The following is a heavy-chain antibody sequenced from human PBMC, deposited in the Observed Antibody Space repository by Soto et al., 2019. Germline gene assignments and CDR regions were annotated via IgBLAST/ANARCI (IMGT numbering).Heavy chain of an antibody. CDR3: ASEALCGADCYFFEY. D-gene: IGHD2-21*02. V-gene: IGHV3-48*03. Sequence: GGSLRLSCAGSGFTFRNSEMFWVRQAPGKGLEWVSKINYSGSNIYYSKSVKGRFTISRDNAKNSLYLQMNSLTDEDTAIYFCASEALCGADCYFFEYWGPGTLVTVSS. J-gene: IGHJ4*02. CDR2: INYSGSNI. CDR1: GFTFRNSE.